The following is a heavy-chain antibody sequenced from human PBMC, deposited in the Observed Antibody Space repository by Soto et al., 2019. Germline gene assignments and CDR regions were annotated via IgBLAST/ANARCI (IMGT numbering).Heavy chain of an antibody. CDR2: IIPIFGTA. CDR3: AKRGVLVPAAMEYYYGMDV. Sequence: QVQLVQSGAEVKKPGSSVKVSCKASGGTFSSYAISWVRQAPGQGLEWMGGIIPIFGTANYAQKFQGRVTITADESTSTAYMELSSLRSEDTAVYYCAKRGVLVPAAMEYYYGMDVWGQGTTVTVSS. CDR1: GGTFSSYA. V-gene: IGHV1-69*12. J-gene: IGHJ6*02. D-gene: IGHD2-2*01.